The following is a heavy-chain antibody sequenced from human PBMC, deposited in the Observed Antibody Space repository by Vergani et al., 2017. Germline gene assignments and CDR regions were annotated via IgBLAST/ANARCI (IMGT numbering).Heavy chain of an antibody. V-gene: IGHV4-39*01. CDR1: GGSISSSSYY. D-gene: IGHD2-2*01. CDR2: NYYSWST. J-gene: IGHJ6*03. Sequence: QLQLQESCPGLVKPSETLSLICTVSGGSISSSSYYWGWIRQPPGKGLEWIGSNYYSWSTYYNPSLKSRVTISVDTSKNQFSLKLSSVTAANTSVYYCAAFPPRRNFPPIVVVWGYDSYMDVWGKGTTVTVSS. CDR3: AAFPPRRNFPPIVVVWGYDSYMDV.